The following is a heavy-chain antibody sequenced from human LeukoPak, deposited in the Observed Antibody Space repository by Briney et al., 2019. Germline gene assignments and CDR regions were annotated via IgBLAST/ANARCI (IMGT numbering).Heavy chain of an antibody. D-gene: IGHD6-19*01. V-gene: IGHV1-2*02. Sequence: ASVKVSCKASGYTFTGYSMHWVRQAPGQGLEWMGWINPNSGGTNYAQKFQGRVTMTRDTSISTAYMELSRLRSDDTAVYYCARSDSSGWYFDYWGQGTLVTVSS. CDR3: ARSDSSGWYFDY. CDR1: GYTFTGYS. CDR2: INPNSGGT. J-gene: IGHJ4*02.